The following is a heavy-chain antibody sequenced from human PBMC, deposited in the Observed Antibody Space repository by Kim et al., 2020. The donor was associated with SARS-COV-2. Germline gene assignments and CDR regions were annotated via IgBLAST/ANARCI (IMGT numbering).Heavy chain of an antibody. CDR3: ARVRGYSSRIDYYYYYGMDV. CDR1: GYTFTSYY. J-gene: IGHJ6*02. V-gene: IGHV1-46*01. Sequence: ASVKVSCKASGYTFTSYYMHWVRQAPGQGLEWMGIINPSGGSTSYAQKFQGRVTMTRDTSTSTVYMELSSLRSEDTAVYYCARVRGYSSRIDYYYYYGMDVWGQGTTVTVSS. CDR2: INPSGGST. D-gene: IGHD5-18*01.